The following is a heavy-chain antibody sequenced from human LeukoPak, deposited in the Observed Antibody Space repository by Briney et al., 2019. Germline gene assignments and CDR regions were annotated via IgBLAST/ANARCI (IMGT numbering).Heavy chain of an antibody. CDR3: ARDRGGSYSAIDY. D-gene: IGHD2-15*01. V-gene: IGHV3-48*04. CDR1: GSTFSSYS. Sequence: GGSLRLSCAASGSTFSSYSLNWVRQAPGKGLEWVSFISSSSITIYYADSVKGRFTISRDNAEKSLYLQMNSLRAEDTAVYYCARDRGGSYSAIDYWGQGTLVTVSS. J-gene: IGHJ4*02. CDR2: ISSSSITI.